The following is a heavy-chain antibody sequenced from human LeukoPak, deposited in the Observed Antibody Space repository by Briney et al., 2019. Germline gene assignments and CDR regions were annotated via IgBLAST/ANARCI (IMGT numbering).Heavy chain of an antibody. Sequence: GGSLRLSCAASGFTVSSNYMSWVRQAPGKGLEWVSVIYSGGSTYYADSVKGRFTISRDNSKNTLYLQMNSLRAEDTAVYYCARDTGIAASADQFDYWGQGTLVTVSS. CDR2: IYSGGST. CDR3: ARDTGIAASADQFDY. CDR1: GFTVSSNY. J-gene: IGHJ4*02. D-gene: IGHD6-13*01. V-gene: IGHV3-66*01.